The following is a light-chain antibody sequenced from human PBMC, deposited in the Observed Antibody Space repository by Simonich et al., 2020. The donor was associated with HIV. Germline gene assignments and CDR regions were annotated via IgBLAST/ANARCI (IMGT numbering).Light chain of an antibody. V-gene: IGLV3-21*04. CDR1: YIGRKR. Sequence: SYVVTQAPPVSVAPGKPATITGGGDYIGRKRVHWYQRKPGQAPVLVIYDDSDRPSGIPERFSGYNSGNTATLTISRVEAGDEADFYCQVWDSRTDHPGVFGGGTTLTVL. J-gene: IGLJ3*02. CDR2: DDS. CDR3: QVWDSRTDHPGV.